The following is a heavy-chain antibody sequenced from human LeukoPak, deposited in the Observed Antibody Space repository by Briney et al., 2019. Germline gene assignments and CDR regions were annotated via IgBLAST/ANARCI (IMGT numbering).Heavy chain of an antibody. CDR2: INHSGST. V-gene: IGHV4-34*01. Sequence: SETLSLTCAVYGGSFSGYYWSWIRQPPGKGLEWIGEINHSGSTNYNPSLKSRVTISVDTSKNQFSLKLSSVTAADTAVYYCARREQQLVNFDYWGQGTLVTVSS. J-gene: IGHJ4*02. CDR3: ARREQQLVNFDY. D-gene: IGHD6-13*01. CDR1: GGSFSGYY.